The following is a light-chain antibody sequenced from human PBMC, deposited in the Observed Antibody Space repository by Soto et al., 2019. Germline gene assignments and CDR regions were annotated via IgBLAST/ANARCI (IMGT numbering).Light chain of an antibody. Sequence: DIQMTQSPSSLSASVGDIVTITFRASRGIGNYLAWYQQKPGKVPSLLIYAASTLQSGVSSRFSGSRSGTDFTLTISTLQPGDVATYYCQKYDDAPLSFGGGTKVDIK. CDR2: AAS. V-gene: IGKV1-27*01. J-gene: IGKJ4*01. CDR3: QKYDDAPLS. CDR1: RGIGNY.